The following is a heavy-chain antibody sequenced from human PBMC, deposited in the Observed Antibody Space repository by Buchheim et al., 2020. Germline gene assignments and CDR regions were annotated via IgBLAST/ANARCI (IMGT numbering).Heavy chain of an antibody. CDR2: IHHSGGT. CDR3: ARGGTVPYYYYGMDV. CDR1: GGSVSSDGYS. D-gene: IGHD4-17*01. V-gene: IGHV4-30-2*01. Sequence: QLQLRESGSGLMKPSQTLSLTCTVSGGSVSSDGYSWSWIRQPPGKGLEWIGYIHHSGGTDYNPSLNSRVTISVDRSKNQFSLKLTSVTAADTAVYYCARGGTVPYYYYGMDVWGQGTT. J-gene: IGHJ6*02.